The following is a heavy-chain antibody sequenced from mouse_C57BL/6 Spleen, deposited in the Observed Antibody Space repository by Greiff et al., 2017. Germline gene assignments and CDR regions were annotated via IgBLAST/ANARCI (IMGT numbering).Heavy chain of an antibody. D-gene: IGHD4-1*02. V-gene: IGHV7-3*01. CDR1: GFTFTDYY. CDR2: IRNKANGYTT. CDR3: ARYPTTGTFDY. J-gene: IGHJ2*01. Sequence: DVMLVESGGGLVQPGGSLSLSCAASGFTFTDYYMSWVRQPPGKALEWLGFIRNKANGYTTEYSASVKGRFTISGDNSQSILYLQMNSLRAEDSATYYCARYPTTGTFDYWGQGTTLTVSS.